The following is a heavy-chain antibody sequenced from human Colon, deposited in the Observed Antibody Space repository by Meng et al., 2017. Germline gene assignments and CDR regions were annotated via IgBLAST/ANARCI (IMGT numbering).Heavy chain of an antibody. V-gene: IGHV4-61*01. CDR2: IHYTGGT. D-gene: IGHD2/OR15-2a*01. CDR3: ARFRVLLKDFDY. Sequence: SETLSLTCTVSGGSVSSKSHYWSWMRQSPDNRPEWIGYIHYTGGTTYNPSLKSRVVISVDTSTNQFSLKLNSVTAADTAVYFCARFRVLLKDFDYWGQGTLVTVSS. CDR1: GGSVSSKSHY. J-gene: IGHJ4*02.